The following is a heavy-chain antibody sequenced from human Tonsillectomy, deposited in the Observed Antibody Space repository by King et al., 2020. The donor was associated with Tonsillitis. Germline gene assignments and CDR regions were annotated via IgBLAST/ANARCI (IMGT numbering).Heavy chain of an antibody. V-gene: IGHV4-59*01. CDR1: GGSISSYY. Sequence: PLQESGPGLVKPSETLSLTCTVSGGSISSYYWSWFRQPPGKGLEWIGYIYYSGSTNYNPSLKSRVTISVDTSKNQFSLKLSSVTAADTAVYYCARDGPYRYSSSWFDYWGQGTLVTVSS. D-gene: IGHD6-13*01. CDR3: ARDGPYRYSSSWFDY. J-gene: IGHJ4*02. CDR2: IYYSGST.